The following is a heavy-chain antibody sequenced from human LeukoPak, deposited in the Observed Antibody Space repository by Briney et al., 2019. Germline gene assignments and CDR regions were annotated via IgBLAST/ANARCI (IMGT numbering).Heavy chain of an antibody. V-gene: IGHV4-59*08. CDR2: IYYSGSP. D-gene: IGHD5-12*01. J-gene: IGHJ4*02. CDR3: ASLYGGYDY. CDR1: GGSFSGYY. Sequence: KPSETLSLTCAVYGGSFSGYYWSWIRQPPGKGLEWIGYIYYSGSPNYNPSLKSRVTISVDTSKNQFSLKLSSVTAADTAVYYCASLYGGYDYWGQGTLVTVSS.